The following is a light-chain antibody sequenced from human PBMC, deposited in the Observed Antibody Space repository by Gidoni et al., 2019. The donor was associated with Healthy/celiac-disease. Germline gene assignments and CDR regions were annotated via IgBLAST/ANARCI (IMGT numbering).Light chain of an antibody. CDR1: QSVSSN. CDR2: GAS. V-gene: IGKV3-15*01. Sequence: EIGMPQSPATLSVSPGERATLSCRASQSVSSNLAWYQQKPGQAPRLLIYGASTRATGIPARFSGSGSGTEFTLTISSLQSEDFAVYYCQQYNNWPYTFXXXTKLEIK. CDR3: QQYNNWPYT. J-gene: IGKJ2*01.